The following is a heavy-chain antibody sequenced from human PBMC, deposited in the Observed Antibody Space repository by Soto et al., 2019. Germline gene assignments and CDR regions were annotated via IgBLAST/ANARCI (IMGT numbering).Heavy chain of an antibody. Sequence: QVQLVESGGGVVQPGRSLRLSCAASGFTFSSYAMHWVRQAPGKGLEWVAVISYDGSNKYYADSVKGRFTISRDNSKNTLYLQMNSLRAEDTAVYYCARVPSSSGRAHFDYWAREPWSPSPQ. J-gene: IGHJ4*02. CDR3: ARVPSSSGRAHFDY. V-gene: IGHV3-30-3*01. D-gene: IGHD2-15*01. CDR1: GFTFSSYA. CDR2: ISYDGSNK.